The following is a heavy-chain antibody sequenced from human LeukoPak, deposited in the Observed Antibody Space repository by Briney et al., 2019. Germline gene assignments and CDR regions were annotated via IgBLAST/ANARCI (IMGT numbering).Heavy chain of an antibody. CDR3: AKGARWEYQLPHNWFDP. CDR1: GFTFDDYA. V-gene: IGHV3-9*01. D-gene: IGHD2-2*01. CDR2: ISWNSGSI. J-gene: IGHJ5*02. Sequence: GRSLRLSCAASGFTFDDYAMHWVRQAPGKGLECVSCISWNSGSIGYADSVKGRFTISRDNAKNSLYLQMNSLRAEDTALYYGAKGARWEYQLPHNWFDPWGQGTLVTVSS.